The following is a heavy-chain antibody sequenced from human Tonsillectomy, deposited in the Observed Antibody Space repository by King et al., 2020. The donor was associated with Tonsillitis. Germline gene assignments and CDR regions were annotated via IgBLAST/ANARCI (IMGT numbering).Heavy chain of an antibody. J-gene: IGHJ4*02. Sequence: VQLVESGGGLVKPGGSLRLSCAASGFTFSSYSMNWVRQAPGKGLEWVSSIGGGGGYIYYADSVKGRFTISRDNAKNSLYLQMNSLRAEDTAVYYCARATLLAGIAASGTNYWGQGTLVTVSS. D-gene: IGHD6-13*01. V-gene: IGHV3-21*01. CDR1: GFTFSSYS. CDR2: IGGGGGYI. CDR3: ARATLLAGIAASGTNY.